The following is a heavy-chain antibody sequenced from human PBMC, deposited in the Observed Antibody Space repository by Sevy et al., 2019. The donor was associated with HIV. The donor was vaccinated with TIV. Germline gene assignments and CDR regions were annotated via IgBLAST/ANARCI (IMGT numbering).Heavy chain of an antibody. CDR1: GGSISSYY. Sequence: TLSLTCTVSGGSISSYYWSWIRQPPGKGLEWIGYIYYSGSTNYNPSLKSRVTISVDTSKNQFSLKLSSVTAADTAVYYCAREAPLDYYDSSGYFDYWGQGTLVTVSS. CDR2: IYYSGST. V-gene: IGHV4-59*01. J-gene: IGHJ4*02. D-gene: IGHD3-22*01. CDR3: AREAPLDYYDSSGYFDY.